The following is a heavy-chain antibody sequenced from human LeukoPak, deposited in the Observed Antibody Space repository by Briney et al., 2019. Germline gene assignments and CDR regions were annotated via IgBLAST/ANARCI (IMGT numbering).Heavy chain of an antibody. V-gene: IGHV3-73*01. Sequence: GGSLRLSCAASGFTFSGSAMHWVRQASGKGPEWVGRVRSEANSYATAYAASVKGRFTISRDDSKNTAYLQMNSLKTEDTAVYYCARASWAQSHYGMDVWGQGTTVTVSS. CDR3: ARASWAQSHYGMDV. CDR2: VRSEANSYAT. J-gene: IGHJ6*02. D-gene: IGHD1-26*01. CDR1: GFTFSGSA.